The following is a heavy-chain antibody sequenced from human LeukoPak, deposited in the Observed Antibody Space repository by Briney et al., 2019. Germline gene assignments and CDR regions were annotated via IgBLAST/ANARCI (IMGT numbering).Heavy chain of an antibody. J-gene: IGHJ4*02. CDR1: AGSITSGSHH. V-gene: IGHV4-39*01. CDR2: IYYGRTT. D-gene: IGHD5-12*01. CDR3: VRHDGRGGATMGALDS. Sequence: PSETLSLTCTVSAGSITSGSHHWGWIRQSPGRGLEWIGSIYYGRTTYYNPSLNSRVTISVVTSNNQFSLQLNSVTAADTAVYYCVRHDGRGGATMGALDSWGQGSLVTVSS.